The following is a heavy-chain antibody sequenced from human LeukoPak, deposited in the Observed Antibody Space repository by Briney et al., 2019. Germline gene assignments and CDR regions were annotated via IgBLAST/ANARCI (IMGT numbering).Heavy chain of an antibody. CDR1: GGSISSGSYY. Sequence: SETLSLTCTVSGGSISSGSYYWSWIRQPAGKGLEWIGRIYTSGSTNYNPSLKSRVTISVDTSKNQFSLKLSSVTAADTAVYYCASPRMKWELLQSGAFDIWGQGTMVTVSS. D-gene: IGHD1-26*01. J-gene: IGHJ3*02. CDR2: IYTSGST. V-gene: IGHV4-61*02. CDR3: ASPRMKWELLQSGAFDI.